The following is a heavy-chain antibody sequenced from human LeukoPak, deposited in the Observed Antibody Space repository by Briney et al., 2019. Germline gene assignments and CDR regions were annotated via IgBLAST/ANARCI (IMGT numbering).Heavy chain of an antibody. CDR1: GFTFSSYS. Sequence: GGSLRLSCAASGFTFSSYSMNWVPQAPGKGLEWVSSISSSSSYIYYADSVRGRFTISRDSAKNSLYLQMNSLRAEDTAVYYCARDRSSGWSFGYWGPGNL. CDR3: ARDRSSGWSFGY. D-gene: IGHD6-19*01. V-gene: IGHV3-21*01. J-gene: IGHJ4*02. CDR2: ISSSSSYI.